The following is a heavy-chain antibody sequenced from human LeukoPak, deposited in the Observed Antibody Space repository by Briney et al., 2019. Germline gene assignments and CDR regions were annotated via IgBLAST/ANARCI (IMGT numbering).Heavy chain of an antibody. D-gene: IGHD4-23*01. CDR3: ARARATVVTRDAFDI. J-gene: IGHJ3*02. CDR1: GFTFSSYE. Sequence: PGGSLRLSCAASGFTFSSYEMNWVRQAPGKGLEWVSYISSSGSTIYCADSVKGRFTISRDNAKNSLYLQMNSLRAEDTAVYYCARARATVVTRDAFDIWGQGAMVTVSS. V-gene: IGHV3-48*03. CDR2: ISSSGSTI.